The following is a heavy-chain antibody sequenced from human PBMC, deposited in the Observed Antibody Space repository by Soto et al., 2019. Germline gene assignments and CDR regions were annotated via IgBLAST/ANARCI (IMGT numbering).Heavy chain of an antibody. CDR1: GGSISSGGYY. CDR2: IYYSGST. Sequence: PSETLSLTCAVSGGSISSGGYYWSWIRQHPGKGLEWIGFIYYSGSTYYNPSLKSRVTISVDTSKNQFSLKLNSVTAADTAVYYCARGVPYSNYYFDYWGQGTLVTAPQ. J-gene: IGHJ4*02. D-gene: IGHD4-4*01. CDR3: ARGVPYSNYYFDY. V-gene: IGHV4-31*11.